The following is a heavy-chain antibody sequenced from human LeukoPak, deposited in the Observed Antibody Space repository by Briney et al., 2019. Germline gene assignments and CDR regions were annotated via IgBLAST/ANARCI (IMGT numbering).Heavy chain of an antibody. J-gene: IGHJ3*02. CDR2: INSDGSST. Sequence: GGSLRLSCAASGFTFSSYEMNWVRQAPGKGLVWVSRINSDGSSTSYADSVKGRFTISRDNAKNTLYLQMNSLRAEDTAVYYCASLGYSSSGSSAFDIWGQGTMVTVSS. D-gene: IGHD6-13*01. CDR3: ASLGYSSSGSSAFDI. CDR1: GFTFSSYE. V-gene: IGHV3-74*01.